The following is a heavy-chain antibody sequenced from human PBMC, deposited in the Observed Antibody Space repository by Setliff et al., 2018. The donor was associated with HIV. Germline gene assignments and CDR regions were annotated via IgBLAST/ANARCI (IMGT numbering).Heavy chain of an antibody. CDR2: IVDGDGNT. CDR3: AAGFPDLEGSWYGGWFAP. D-gene: IGHD6-13*01. Sequence: RASVKASCKASGFTLTGSSIQWVRQTRGQGLEWIGWIVDGDGNTNYAQNFQGRVTIWMDMSTRTVFMELNSLTVDDSAVYYCAAGFPDLEGSWYGGWFAPWGPGTVVTVSS. V-gene: IGHV1-58*02. J-gene: IGHJ5*02. CDR1: GFTLTGSS.